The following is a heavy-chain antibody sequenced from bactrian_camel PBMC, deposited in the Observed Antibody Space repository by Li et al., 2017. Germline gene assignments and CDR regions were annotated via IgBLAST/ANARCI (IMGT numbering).Heavy chain of an antibody. CDR1: GSKITSIF. Sequence: HVQLVESGGGSVQAGGSLRLSCTVSGSKITSIFMGWFRQAPGNEREGVATIDYDRSTNYADAVKGRFTISKNNAENTLNLQMNDLKPEDTAMYYCAADEYCGGGGVGWRGRGTQVTVS. D-gene: IGHD7*01. J-gene: IGHJ4*01. CDR2: IDYDRST. CDR3: AADEYCGGGGVGW. V-gene: IGHV3S53*01.